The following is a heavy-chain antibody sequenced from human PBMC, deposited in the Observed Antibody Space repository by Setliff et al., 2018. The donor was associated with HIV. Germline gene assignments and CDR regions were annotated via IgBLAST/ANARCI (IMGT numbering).Heavy chain of an antibody. Sequence: PGGSVRLSCAAPGFDFTSYTMTWVRQAPGKGLEWVASISPGGSFMYYADSVKGRFTISRDNAKNSLYLQMNSLRAEDTAVYYCAVHYYDSSGYDYWGQGTLVTVSS. J-gene: IGHJ4*02. CDR2: ISPGGSFM. V-gene: IGHV3-21*01. CDR3: AVHYYDSSGYDY. CDR1: GFDFTSYT. D-gene: IGHD3-22*01.